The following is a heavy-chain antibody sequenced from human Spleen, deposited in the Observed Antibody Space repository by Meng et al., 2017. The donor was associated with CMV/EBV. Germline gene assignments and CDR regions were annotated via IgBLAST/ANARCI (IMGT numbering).Heavy chain of an antibody. Sequence: GESLKISCATSGFTFSTYAMSWVRQAPGKGLEWVSAVTGRGDRTFYADSEKGRVTISRDNSKNTLYLQLDSLRAEDTAVYYCAKGEDESTAWLGLFDYWGQGTLVTVSS. CDR2: VTGRGDRT. J-gene: IGHJ4*02. CDR3: AKGEDESTAWLGLFDY. D-gene: IGHD3-9*01. V-gene: IGHV3-23*01. CDR1: GFTFSTYA.